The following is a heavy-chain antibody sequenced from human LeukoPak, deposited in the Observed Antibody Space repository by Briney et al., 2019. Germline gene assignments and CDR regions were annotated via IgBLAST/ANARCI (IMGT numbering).Heavy chain of an antibody. CDR3: ARTVSGYYFNA. J-gene: IGHJ5*02. CDR2: VAYSGST. V-gene: IGHV4-59*01. CDR1: GGSTNSYY. Sequence: SETLSLTCTVSGGSTNSYYWSWIRQSPGKGLEWVGYVAYSGSTKYNPSHKSRVTISLDTSKNQFSLKLSSVTAADTAVYYCARTVSGYYFNAWGPGTLVTVSS. D-gene: IGHD5-12*01.